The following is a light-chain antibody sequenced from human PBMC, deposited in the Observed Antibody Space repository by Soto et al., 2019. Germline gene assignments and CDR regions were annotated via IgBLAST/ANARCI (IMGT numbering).Light chain of an antibody. CDR3: QQYETFSGT. CDR2: DTS. V-gene: IGKV3D-20*01. Sequence: DIVLTQSPATLSLSPGERATLYCGASQRVSGGFLAWYQQKPGLAPRLILYDTSFRATGIPDRFSGSGSGTKFTLTIASLQPDDFATYYCQQYETFSGTFGPGTKVDI. J-gene: IGKJ1*01. CDR1: QRVSGGF.